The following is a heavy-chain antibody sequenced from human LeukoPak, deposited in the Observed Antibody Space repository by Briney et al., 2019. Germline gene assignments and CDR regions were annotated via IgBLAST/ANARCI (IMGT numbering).Heavy chain of an antibody. V-gene: IGHV3-7*01. Sequence: GGSLRLSCAASGFTFRTYWMTWVRQAPGKGLEWVANIKQDGSERYYVDSVRGRFTISRDNAKKSLDLQMNSLRAEDTAVYYCARVSVPGYCSGSICYGYAVDDYYGMDVWGQGTTVTVSS. CDR1: GFTFRTYW. J-gene: IGHJ6*02. D-gene: IGHD2-2*01. CDR2: IKQDGSER. CDR3: ARVSVPGYCSGSICYGYAVDDYYGMDV.